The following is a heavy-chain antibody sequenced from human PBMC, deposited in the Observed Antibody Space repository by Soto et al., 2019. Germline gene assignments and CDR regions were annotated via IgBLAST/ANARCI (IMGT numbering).Heavy chain of an antibody. CDR3: AVLVVVAARDV. CDR2: IIPIFGTA. Sequence: SVKVSCKASGGTFSSYAISWVRQAPGQGLEWMGGIIPIFGTANYAQKFQGRITITADKSTSTAYMELSSLRSEDTAVYYCAVLVVVAARDVWGQGTTVTVSS. D-gene: IGHD2-15*01. CDR1: GGTFSSYA. V-gene: IGHV1-69*06. J-gene: IGHJ6*02.